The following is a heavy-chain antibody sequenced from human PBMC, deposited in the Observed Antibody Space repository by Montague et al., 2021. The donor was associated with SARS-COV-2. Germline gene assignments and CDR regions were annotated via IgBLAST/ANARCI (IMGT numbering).Heavy chain of an antibody. CDR3: AHRRGLLLSDAFDI. Sequence: PALVKPTQTLTLTCTFSGFSLSTSGVDVGWIRQPPGKALEWLALIYWDDDKRYSPSLKSRLTITKDTSKNQVVLTMTNMDPVDTATYYCAHRRGLLLSDAFDIWGQGAMVTVSS. J-gene: IGHJ3*02. D-gene: IGHD1-26*01. V-gene: IGHV2-5*02. CDR1: GFSLSTSGVD. CDR2: IYWDDDK.